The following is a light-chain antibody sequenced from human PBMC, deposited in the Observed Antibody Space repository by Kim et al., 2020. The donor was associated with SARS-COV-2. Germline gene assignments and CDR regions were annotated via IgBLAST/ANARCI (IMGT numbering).Light chain of an antibody. Sequence: QPVLTQPTSLSASPGASARFTCTLRSGINVGIYKIHWYQQRPGSPPRYLLRYKSDSDKQEGSGDPSRFSGSKDASTNAGLLLISGLQSEDEADYYCAIWYSNTWVFGGGTQLTVL. CDR3: AIWYSNTWV. V-gene: IGLV5-39*01. CDR2: YKSDSDK. J-gene: IGLJ3*02. CDR1: SGINVGIYK.